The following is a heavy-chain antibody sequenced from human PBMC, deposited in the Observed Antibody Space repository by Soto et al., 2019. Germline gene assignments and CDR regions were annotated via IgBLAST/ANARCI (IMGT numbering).Heavy chain of an antibody. CDR3: ARGYDFWSGYVSGWFDP. V-gene: IGHV4-31*03. D-gene: IGHD3-3*01. CDR2: IYYSGST. J-gene: IGHJ5*02. CDR1: GGSISNDGYY. Sequence: QVQLQESGPGLVKPSQTLSLTCTVSGGSISNDGYYWSWVRQHPGKGLEWIGYIYYSGSTYYNPSLKSRVTISVDTSKNQFCLKLSSVTAAYTAVYYCARGYDFWSGYVSGWFDPWGQGTLVTVSS.